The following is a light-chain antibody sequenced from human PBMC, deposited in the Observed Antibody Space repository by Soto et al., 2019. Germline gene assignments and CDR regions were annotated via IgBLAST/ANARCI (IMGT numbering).Light chain of an antibody. V-gene: IGKV3-11*01. Sequence: EIVLTQSPATLSLSPGERATLSCRASQSVRNDLVWYHQKPGQAPRVLIYSASNRATGIPASFSGSGSGTDFTLTISSLEPEDFAVYYCQQRTNWPPTFGGGTKVEMK. J-gene: IGKJ4*01. CDR1: QSVRND. CDR3: QQRTNWPPT. CDR2: SAS.